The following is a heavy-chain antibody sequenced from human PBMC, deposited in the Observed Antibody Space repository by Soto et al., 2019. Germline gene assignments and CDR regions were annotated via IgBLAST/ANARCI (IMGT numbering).Heavy chain of an antibody. Sequence: SETLSLTCAVYGGSFSGYYWSWIRQPPGKGLEWIGEINHSGSTNYNPSLKSRVTISVDTSKNQFSLKLSSVTAADTAVYYCARGRGGSSPIDSRGSLFDYWGQGTLVTVSS. CDR2: INHSGST. D-gene: IGHD6-6*01. CDR1: GGSFSGYY. J-gene: IGHJ4*02. V-gene: IGHV4-34*01. CDR3: ARGRGGSSPIDSRGSLFDY.